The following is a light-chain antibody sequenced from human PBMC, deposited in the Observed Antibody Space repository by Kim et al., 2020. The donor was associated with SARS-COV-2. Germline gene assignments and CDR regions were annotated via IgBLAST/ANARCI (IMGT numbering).Light chain of an antibody. CDR1: SSNIGSNT. CDR2: SNN. V-gene: IGLV1-44*01. CDR3: AAWDDSLNGVV. J-gene: IGLJ2*01. Sequence: QSVLTQPPSASGTPGQRVTISCSGSSSNIGSNTVNWYQQLPGTAPKLLIYSNNQRPSGVPDRFSGSKSGTSASLAISGLQSEDEADYYCAAWDDSLNGVVSGGGTQLTVL.